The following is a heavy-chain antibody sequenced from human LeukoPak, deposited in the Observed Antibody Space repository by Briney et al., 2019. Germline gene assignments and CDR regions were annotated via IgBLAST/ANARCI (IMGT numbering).Heavy chain of an antibody. CDR1: GGSISSYY. D-gene: IGHD6-13*01. CDR2: ISYSGIT. Sequence: SETLSLTCTVSGGSISSYYWSWLRQPPGKGLEGIGYISYSGITNYNPSLKSRLTISVATSRNHSSLKLSSVTAADTVVYYCARHQGSRWHLNYWGQGTLVTVSS. CDR3: ARHQGSRWHLNY. V-gene: IGHV4-59*08. J-gene: IGHJ4*02.